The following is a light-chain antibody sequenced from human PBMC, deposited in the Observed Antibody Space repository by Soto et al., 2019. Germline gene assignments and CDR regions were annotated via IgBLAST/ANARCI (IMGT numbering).Light chain of an antibody. CDR3: QQRSNWPLIT. CDR2: DAS. Sequence: EIVLTQSPGTLSLSPGERATLSCRASQSVSSSYLAWYQQKLGQAPRLLIYDASNRAAGIPARFSGSGSGTDFTLTISSLEPEDFAVYYCQQRSNWPLITFGQGTRLEIK. J-gene: IGKJ5*01. CDR1: QSVSSSY. V-gene: IGKV3D-20*02.